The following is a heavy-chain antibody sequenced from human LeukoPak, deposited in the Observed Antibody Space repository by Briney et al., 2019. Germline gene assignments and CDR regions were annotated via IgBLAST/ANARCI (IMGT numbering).Heavy chain of an antibody. J-gene: IGHJ6*02. CDR3: AKEITMVRGVIKGLGYYGMDV. CDR2: ISGSGGST. CDR1: GFTFSSYA. Sequence: GGSLRLSCAASGFTFSSYAMHWVRQAPGKGLEWVSAISGSGGSTYYADSVKGRFTISRDNSKNTLYLQMNSLRAEDTAVYYCAKEITMVRGVIKGLGYYGMDVWGQGTTVTVSS. D-gene: IGHD3-10*01. V-gene: IGHV3-23*01.